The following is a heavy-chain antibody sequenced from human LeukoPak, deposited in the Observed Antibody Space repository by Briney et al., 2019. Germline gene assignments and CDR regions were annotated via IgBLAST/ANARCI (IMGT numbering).Heavy chain of an antibody. CDR2: IYYSGST. J-gene: IGHJ6*03. CDR1: GGSISSSSYY. D-gene: IGHD3-10*01. Sequence: PSETLSLTCTVSGGSISSSSYYWGWLRQPPGKGLEWIGSIYYSGSTYYNPSLKSRVTISVDTSKNQFSLKLSSVTAADTAVYYCSRDNYYGSGSYYNRPPYYYYYYMDVWGKGTAVTISS. V-gene: IGHV4-39*07. CDR3: SRDNYYGSGSYYNRPPYYYYYYMDV.